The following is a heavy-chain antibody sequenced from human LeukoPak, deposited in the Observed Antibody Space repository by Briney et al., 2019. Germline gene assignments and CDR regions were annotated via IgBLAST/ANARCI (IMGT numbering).Heavy chain of an antibody. V-gene: IGHV3-11*04. J-gene: IGHJ4*02. Sequence: GGSLRLSCAASGFTFSDYYMSWLRQAPGKGLEWVSYISNSGSNTYYADSVKGRFTISRDNAKKSLYLQMNSLRAEDTAVYYCAKLYDSSGPASYFDYWGQGTLVTVSS. D-gene: IGHD3-22*01. CDR1: GFTFSDYY. CDR2: ISNSGSNT. CDR3: AKLYDSSGPASYFDY.